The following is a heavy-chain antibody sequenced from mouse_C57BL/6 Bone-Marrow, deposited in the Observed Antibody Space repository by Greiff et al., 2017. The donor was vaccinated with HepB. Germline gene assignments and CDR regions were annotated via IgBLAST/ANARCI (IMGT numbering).Heavy chain of an antibody. Sequence: QVQLKQSGPGLVAPSQSLSITCTVSGFSLTSYAISWVRQPPGKGLEWLGVIWTGGGTNYNSALTSRLSISKDNSKSQVFLKMNSLQTDDTARYYCAVSITTVVATDWYFDVWGTGTTVTVSS. CDR1: GFSLTSYA. CDR2: IWTGGGT. D-gene: IGHD1-1*01. J-gene: IGHJ1*03. V-gene: IGHV2-9-1*01. CDR3: AVSITTVVATDWYFDV.